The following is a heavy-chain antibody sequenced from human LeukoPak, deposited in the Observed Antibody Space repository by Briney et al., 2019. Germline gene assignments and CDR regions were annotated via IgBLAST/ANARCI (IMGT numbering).Heavy chain of an antibody. J-gene: IGHJ5*02. CDR2: IAHDGSRV. D-gene: IGHD3-10*01. CDR1: GFNLGDSN. Sequence: GRSLRLSCAASGFNLGDSNAHWVRQAPGKGLEWVAVIAHDGSRVYDADSVRGRFTISRDNAKNSLYLQMNSLRAEDTAVYYCASRILLWFGEFTTGGWFDPWGQGTLVTVSS. V-gene: IGHV3-30*07. CDR3: ASRILLWFGEFTTGGWFDP.